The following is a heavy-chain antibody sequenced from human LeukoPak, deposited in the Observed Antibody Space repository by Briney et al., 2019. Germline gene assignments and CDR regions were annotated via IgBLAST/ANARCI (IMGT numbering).Heavy chain of an antibody. Sequence: GESLKISCEGSGYSFTSYWIGWVRQMPGKGLGWMGIIYPGDSDTRYSPSFQGQVTILANQSISTAYLQWPSLKASDPAMYYCAFGEPAAIGRWFDPWGQGTLVTVSS. V-gene: IGHV5-51*01. CDR2: IYPGDSDT. CDR3: AFGEPAAIGRWFDP. J-gene: IGHJ5*02. CDR1: GYSFTSYW. D-gene: IGHD2-2*01.